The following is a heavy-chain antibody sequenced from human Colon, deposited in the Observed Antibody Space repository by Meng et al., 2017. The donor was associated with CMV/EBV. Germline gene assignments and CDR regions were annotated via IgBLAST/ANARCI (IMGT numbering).Heavy chain of an antibody. CDR1: EYTFTSYD. V-gene: IGHV1-8*01. CDR3: ARAFEYSSSAGSY. Sequence: CKASEYTFTSYDINWVRQATGQGLEWMGWMNPNSGNTGYAQKFQGRVTMTRNTSISTAYMELSSLRSEDTAVYYCARAFEYSSSAGSYWGQGTLVTVSS. CDR2: MNPNSGNT. J-gene: IGHJ4*02. D-gene: IGHD6-6*01.